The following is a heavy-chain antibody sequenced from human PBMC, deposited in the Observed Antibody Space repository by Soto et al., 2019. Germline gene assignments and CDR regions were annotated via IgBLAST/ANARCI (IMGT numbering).Heavy chain of an antibody. V-gene: IGHV4-4*07. CDR1: GGSISSYY. D-gene: IGHD3-10*01. Sequence: SETLSLTCTVSGGSISSYYWSCIRQPAGERLEWIVRIYSSGSTNYNPSLKSRVTMSLDTSKNQFSLNLSSVTAADTAVYFCARDRVTMANDAFDIWGQGTMVTVSS. CDR3: ARDRVTMANDAFDI. J-gene: IGHJ3*02. CDR2: IYSSGST.